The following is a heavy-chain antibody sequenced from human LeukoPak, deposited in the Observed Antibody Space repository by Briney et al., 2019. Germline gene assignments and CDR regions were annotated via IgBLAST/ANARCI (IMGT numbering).Heavy chain of an antibody. J-gene: IGHJ4*02. V-gene: IGHV4-59*01. CDR2: IYYSGST. CDR3: ARLIAVAGPGLDY. CDR1: GGSISSYY. Sequence: KPSETLSLTCTVSGGSISSYYWSWIRQPPGKGLEWIGYIYYSGSTNYNPSLKSRVTISVDTSKNQFSLKLSSVTAADTAVYYCARLIAVAGPGLDYWGQGTLITVSS. D-gene: IGHD6-19*01.